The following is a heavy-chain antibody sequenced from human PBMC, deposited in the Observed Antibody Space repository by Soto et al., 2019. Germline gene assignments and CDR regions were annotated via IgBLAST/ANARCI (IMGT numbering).Heavy chain of an antibody. CDR2: IIPIFGTA. V-gene: IGHV1-69*01. J-gene: IGHJ2*01. CDR3: ARGPPGSSSWYWYFDL. CDR1: GGTFRSYA. D-gene: IGHD6-13*01. Sequence: QVQLVQSGAEVKKPGSSVKVSCKASGGTFRSYAISWVRQAPGQGLEWMGGIIPIFGTANYAQKFQGRVTITADESTSTAYVELRSLRSEDTAVYYCARGPPGSSSWYWYFDLWGRGTLVSVSS.